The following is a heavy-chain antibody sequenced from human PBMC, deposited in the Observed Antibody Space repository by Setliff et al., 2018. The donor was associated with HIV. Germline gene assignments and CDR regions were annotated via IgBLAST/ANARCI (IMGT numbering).Heavy chain of an antibody. Sequence: PSETLSLTCAVSGFSIRSGYYWSWIRQPPGKGLEWVGCISNTVNTKYNPSLKSRVTISVDTSKNQFSVRLTSVTAADTAVYFCARDVARFDYDTGGYYVSHFDYWGQGTQVTVSS. CDR3: ARDVARFDYDTGGYYVSHFDY. CDR2: ISNTVNT. J-gene: IGHJ4*02. D-gene: IGHD3-22*01. CDR1: GFSIRSGYY. V-gene: IGHV4-61*01.